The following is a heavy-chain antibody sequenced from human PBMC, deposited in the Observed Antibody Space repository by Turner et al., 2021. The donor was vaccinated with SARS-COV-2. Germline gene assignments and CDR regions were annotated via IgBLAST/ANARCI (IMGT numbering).Heavy chain of an antibody. D-gene: IGHD4-17*01. CDR2: IMWDSGSI. V-gene: IGHV3-9*01. Sequence: EVQLVESGGGLVQSGRSLRLSCAGSGFTFNEHAMHWVRQAPGKGLEWVSGIMWDSGSIGYADSVKGRFTISRDNAKNSLYLEMNSLRVEDTALYYCARDLSPGGADVWGQGTTVAVSS. CDR1: GFTFNEHA. CDR3: ARDLSPGGADV. J-gene: IGHJ6*02.